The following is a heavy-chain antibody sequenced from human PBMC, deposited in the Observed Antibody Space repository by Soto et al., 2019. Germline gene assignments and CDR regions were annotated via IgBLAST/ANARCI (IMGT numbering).Heavy chain of an antibody. J-gene: IGHJ4*02. D-gene: IGHD3-22*01. V-gene: IGHV3-72*01. CDR1: GFTLSDHY. CDR3: VSATYFSNSSGYYRCFDY. Sequence: VQLGESGGGLVQPGGSLRLSCAVSGFTLSDHYIDWVRQAPGKGLEWVGRSRDKANGYSTQYAASLKGRFTTSREDSKNSLYLQMNRVKTEDTAVYYCVSATYFSNSSGYYRCFDYGGQGTLFNVSS. CDR2: SRDKANGYST.